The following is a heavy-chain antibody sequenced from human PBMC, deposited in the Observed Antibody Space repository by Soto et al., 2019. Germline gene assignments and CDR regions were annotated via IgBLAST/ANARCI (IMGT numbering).Heavy chain of an antibody. CDR1: GGSISSGDYY. D-gene: IGHD6-13*01. CDR3: ARDRRDSSSWYYYYYGMDV. CDR2: IYYSGST. J-gene: IGHJ6*02. Sequence: SETLCLTCTVSGGSISSGDYYWSWIRQPPGKGLEWIGYIYYSGSTYYNPSLKSRVTISVDKSKNQFSLKLSSVTAADTAVYYCARDRRDSSSWYYYYYGMDVWGQGTTVTVS. V-gene: IGHV4-30-4*01.